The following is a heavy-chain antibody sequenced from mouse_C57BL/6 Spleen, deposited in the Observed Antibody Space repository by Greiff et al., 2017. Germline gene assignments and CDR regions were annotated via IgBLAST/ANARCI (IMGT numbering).Heavy chain of an antibody. CDR2: IWSGGST. J-gene: IGHJ1*03. V-gene: IGHV2-2*01. CDR3: AKNPLLGNCERYFDV. D-gene: IGHD2-1*01. Sequence: QVQLQQSGPGLVQPSQSLSITCTVSGFSLTSYGVHWVRQSPGKGLEWLGVIWSGGSTDYNAAFISRLSISKDNSKSQVFFKMNSLQADDTAIYYGAKNPLLGNCERYFDVWGTGTTVTVSS. CDR1: GFSLTSYG.